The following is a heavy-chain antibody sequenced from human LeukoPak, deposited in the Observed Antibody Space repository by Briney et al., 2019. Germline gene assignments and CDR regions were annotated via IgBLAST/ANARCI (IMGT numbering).Heavy chain of an antibody. CDR3: ARERLYQLRPWYFDL. Sequence: PSETLSLTCTVSGDSISNYYRTWIRQPPGKGLEWIGYTDYSGKTNYNPSLKSRVTMSVDTSKNQYSLRLSSVTAADTAVYYCARERLYQLRPWYFDLWGRGTLVTVSS. V-gene: IGHV4-59*01. CDR2: TDYSGKT. J-gene: IGHJ2*01. D-gene: IGHD2-2*01. CDR1: GDSISNYY.